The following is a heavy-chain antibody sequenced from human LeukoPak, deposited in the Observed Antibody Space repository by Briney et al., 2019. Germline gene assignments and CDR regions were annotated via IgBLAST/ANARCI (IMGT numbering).Heavy chain of an antibody. D-gene: IGHD2-21*02. CDR1: GGSLSSYY. V-gene: IGHV4-59*01. CDR2: IYYSGST. Sequence: SETLSLTCSVSGGSLSSYYWSWIRQPPGKGLEWIGNIYYSGSTNYNPSLRSRVTISIDTSKNQFSLRLSSVTAADTAVYYCARFRDCGGDCYFLAYWGQGTLVTVSS. CDR3: ARFRDCGGDCYFLAY. J-gene: IGHJ4*02.